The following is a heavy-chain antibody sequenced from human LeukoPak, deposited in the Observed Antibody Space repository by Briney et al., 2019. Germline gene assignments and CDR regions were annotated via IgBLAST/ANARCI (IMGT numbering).Heavy chain of an antibody. CDR2: ISGNGGST. CDR3: AKETSGATAY. J-gene: IGHJ4*02. Sequence: LGGSLRLSCAASGFTFNSYAMNWVRQAPGKGLEWVSAISGNGGSTYYADSVKGRFTISRDNTKNTLYLQMNSLRAEDTAIYYCAKETSGATAYWGQGTLVTVSS. CDR1: GFTFNSYA. D-gene: IGHD1-26*01. V-gene: IGHV3-23*01.